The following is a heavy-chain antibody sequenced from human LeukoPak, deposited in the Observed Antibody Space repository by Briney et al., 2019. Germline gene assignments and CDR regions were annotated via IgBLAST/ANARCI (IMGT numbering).Heavy chain of an antibody. CDR1: GFNFSSYW. Sequence: TGGSLRLSCAASGFNFSSYWMSWVRQPPGKGLEWVANIKQDGSEKYYVDSVKGRFTISRDNAKNSLYLQMNSLTAEDTAVYYCARIRGVAAAGDYWGQGTLVTVSS. V-gene: IGHV3-7*04. J-gene: IGHJ4*02. CDR3: ARIRGVAAAGDY. CDR2: IKQDGSEK. D-gene: IGHD6-13*01.